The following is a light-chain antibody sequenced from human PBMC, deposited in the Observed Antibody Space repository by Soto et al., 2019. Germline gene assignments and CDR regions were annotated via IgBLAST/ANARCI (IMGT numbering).Light chain of an antibody. CDR2: GAS. V-gene: IGKV3-20*01. J-gene: IGKJ1*01. CDR3: QQYGNLPRT. CDR1: QTVGNNY. Sequence: EIVLTQSPGTLSLSPGDGATLSCRASQTVGNNYLAWYQQRPGQAPRLLIHGASSRATGIPDRFSGSGSGTEFTLTIDRLEPEDFAVYYCQQYGNLPRTFGQETKVEI.